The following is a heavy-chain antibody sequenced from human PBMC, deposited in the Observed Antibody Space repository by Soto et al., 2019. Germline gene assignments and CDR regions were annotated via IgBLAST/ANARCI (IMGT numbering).Heavy chain of an antibody. D-gene: IGHD3-3*01. V-gene: IGHV4-39*01. CDR1: GGSITSRNYY. CDR2: VYYNGFT. CDR3: ARQDDFWSGSNWFDP. J-gene: IGHJ5*02. Sequence: LSETLALTCTVSGGSITSRNYYLGWIRQPPGKGLQWIGNVYYNGFTYYNPSLKSRVTISVDTSKNHFSLKLTSVTAADTAVYYCARQDDFWSGSNWFDPWGQGTLVTVSS.